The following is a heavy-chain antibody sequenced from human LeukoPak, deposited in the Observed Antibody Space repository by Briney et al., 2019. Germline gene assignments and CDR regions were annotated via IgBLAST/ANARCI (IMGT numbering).Heavy chain of an antibody. J-gene: IGHJ4*02. Sequence: GGSLRLSCVASGFTFSSYWMTWVRQAPGKGLEWVANIKEDGSQKYYVDSVKGRITISRDNAKNSLYLQMNSLRAEDTAVYYCARGGTTTVSYWGQGTLVTVSS. CDR1: GFTFSSYW. V-gene: IGHV3-7*04. CDR3: ARGGTTTVSY. CDR2: IKEDGSQK. D-gene: IGHD4-17*01.